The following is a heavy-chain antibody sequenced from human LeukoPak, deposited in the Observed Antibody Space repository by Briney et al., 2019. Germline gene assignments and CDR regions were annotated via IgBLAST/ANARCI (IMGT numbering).Heavy chain of an antibody. J-gene: IGHJ6*03. V-gene: IGHV3-30-3*01. CDR1: GFTFSSYA. CDR3: ARDNVVTTIDDYYYYMDV. CDR2: ISYDGSNK. D-gene: IGHD5-12*01. Sequence: PGGSLRLSCAASGFTFSSYAMHWVRQAPGKGLEWVAIISYDGSNKYYADSVKGRFTISRDNSKNTLYLQMNSLRAEDTAVYYGARDNVVTTIDDYYYYMDVWGKGTTVTISS.